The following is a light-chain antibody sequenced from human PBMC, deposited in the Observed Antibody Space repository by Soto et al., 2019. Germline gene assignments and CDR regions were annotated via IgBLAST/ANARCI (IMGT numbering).Light chain of an antibody. J-gene: IGLJ2*01. CDR1: SGHGNYV. CDR2: VTSDGSH. V-gene: IGLV4-69*01. CDR3: QKWDTGIVV. Sequence: QLVLTQSPSSSASLGASVKLTCTLSSGHGNYVIAWHQQQPEKGPRYLRKVTSDGSHTKGDGIPDRFSGSSSGAERYLAISGLQSEDEADYFCQKWDTGIVVFGGGTKLTVL.